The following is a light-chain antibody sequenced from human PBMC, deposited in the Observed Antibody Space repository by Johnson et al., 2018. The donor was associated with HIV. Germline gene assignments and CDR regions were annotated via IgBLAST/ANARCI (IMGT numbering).Light chain of an antibody. CDR1: SSNIGKNH. CDR3: GIWDASLSPLYV. Sequence: QSVLTQPPSVSAAPGQKVTISCSGSSSNIGKNHVSWYQQFPGTAPKLLVYEDNKRPSGIPDRFSGSKSAATATLGLTGLQTGDEADYYCGIWDASLSPLYVFGSGTTITVL. V-gene: IGLV1-51*02. J-gene: IGLJ1*01. CDR2: EDN.